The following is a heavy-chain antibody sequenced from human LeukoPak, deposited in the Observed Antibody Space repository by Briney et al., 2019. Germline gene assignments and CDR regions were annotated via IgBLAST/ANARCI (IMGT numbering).Heavy chain of an antibody. J-gene: IGHJ4*02. CDR2: IKQDGSEK. Sequence: GGSLRLSCAASGFTFSSYSMNWVRQAPGKGLEWVANIKQDGSEKYYVDSVKGRFTISRDNAKNSLYLQMNSLRAEDTAVYYCASTTVVTHEGYFDYWGQGTLVTVSS. CDR1: GFTFSSYS. CDR3: ASTTVVTHEGYFDY. V-gene: IGHV3-7*01. D-gene: IGHD4-23*01.